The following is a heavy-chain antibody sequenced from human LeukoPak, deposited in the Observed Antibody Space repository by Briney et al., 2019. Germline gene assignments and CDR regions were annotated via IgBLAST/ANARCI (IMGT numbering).Heavy chain of an antibody. Sequence: GGSLRLSCPASGFTVSINYMSWVRQAPGKGLEWVSIIYSEGSTYYADSVKGRFTISRDNAKNSLYLQMNSLRAEDTAVYYCARVLLRYFDWLLGGAGWFDPWGQGTLVTVSS. J-gene: IGHJ5*02. V-gene: IGHV3-66*01. CDR1: GFTVSINY. CDR3: ARVLLRYFDWLLGGAGWFDP. D-gene: IGHD3-9*01. CDR2: IYSEGST.